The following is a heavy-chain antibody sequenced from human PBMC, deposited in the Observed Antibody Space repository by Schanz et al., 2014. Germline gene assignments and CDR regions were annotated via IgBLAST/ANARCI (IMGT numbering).Heavy chain of an antibody. CDR2: TYSGGST. V-gene: IGHV3-66*01. CDR3: AKDLISGWSGFDY. D-gene: IGHD6-19*01. CDR1: GLTFSDYY. Sequence: VQLVESGGGLVKPGGSLRLSCAASGLTFSDYYMSWIRQAPGKGLEWVSITYSGGSTYYADSVTGRFTISRDNSKNTLYLLMNSLRAEDTAVYYCAKDLISGWSGFDYWGQGTLVTVSS. J-gene: IGHJ4*02.